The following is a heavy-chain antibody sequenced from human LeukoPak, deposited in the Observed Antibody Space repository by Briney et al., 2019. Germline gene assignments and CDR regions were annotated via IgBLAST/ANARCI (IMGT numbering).Heavy chain of an antibody. D-gene: IGHD3-10*01. CDR3: ARGGGSRGYFQH. CDR1: GYTFTGHY. CDR2: ISAYNGNT. Sequence: ASVKVSCKASGYTFTGHYIHWVRQAPGQGLEWMGWISAYNGNTNYAQKLQGRVTMTTDTSTSTAYMELRSLRSDDTAVYYCARGGGSRGYFQHWGQGTLVTVSS. J-gene: IGHJ1*01. V-gene: IGHV1-18*04.